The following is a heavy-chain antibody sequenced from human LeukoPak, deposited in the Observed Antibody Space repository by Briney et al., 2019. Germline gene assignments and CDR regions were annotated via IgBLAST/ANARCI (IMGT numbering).Heavy chain of an antibody. Sequence: PGGSLRLSCAASGFSFSNYAMHWVRQAPGKGLEWVAFISYDGGNKYYADSVKGRFTISRDNPKNTLYLQMNSLRAEDTAVYYCAKTRPLDSSSWSHGDYWGQGTLVTVSS. CDR3: AKTRPLDSSSWSHGDY. V-gene: IGHV3-30-3*02. CDR1: GFSFSNYA. J-gene: IGHJ4*02. D-gene: IGHD6-13*01. CDR2: ISYDGGNK.